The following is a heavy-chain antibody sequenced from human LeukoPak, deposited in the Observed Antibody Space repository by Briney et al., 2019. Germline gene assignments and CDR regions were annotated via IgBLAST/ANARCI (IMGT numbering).Heavy chain of an antibody. Sequence: SETLSLTCTVSGGSISGYYWSWIRQPPGEGLEWIGYIYYSGSTNYNPSLKSRVTISLDTSKNQFSLKLSSVTAADTAVYYCARDVLVWFGEDRNGMDVWGQGTTVTVSS. V-gene: IGHV4-59*01. CDR2: IYYSGST. J-gene: IGHJ6*02. CDR3: ARDVLVWFGEDRNGMDV. D-gene: IGHD3-10*01. CDR1: GGSISGYY.